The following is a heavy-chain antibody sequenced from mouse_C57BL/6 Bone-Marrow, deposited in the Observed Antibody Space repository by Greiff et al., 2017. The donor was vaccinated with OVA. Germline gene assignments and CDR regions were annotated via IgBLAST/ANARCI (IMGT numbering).Heavy chain of an antibody. CDR2: ISSGSSTI. D-gene: IGHD1-1*02. Sequence: EVKLMESGGGLVKPGGSLKLSCAASGFTFSDYGMHWVRQAPEKGLEWVAYISSGSSTIYYADTVKGRFTISRDNAKNTLFLQMTSLRSEDTAMYYCARRRRGSFWYFDVWGTGTTVTVSS. CDR1: GFTFSDYG. V-gene: IGHV5-17*01. CDR3: ARRRRGSFWYFDV. J-gene: IGHJ1*03.